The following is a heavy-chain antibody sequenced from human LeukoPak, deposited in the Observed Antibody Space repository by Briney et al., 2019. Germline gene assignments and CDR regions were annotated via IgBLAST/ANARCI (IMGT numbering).Heavy chain of an antibody. CDR3: ARRYSNTWYYFDY. CDR2: ISYDGSNK. J-gene: IGHJ4*02. V-gene: IGHV3-30-3*01. CDR1: GFTFSSYA. Sequence: GGSLRLSCAVSGFTFSSYAIHWVRQAPGKGLEWVAVISYDGSNKYYADSVKGRFTLSRDNSKNTLYLQMNSLRPEDTAVYYCARRYSNTWYYFDYCGQGTLVTVSS. D-gene: IGHD6-13*01.